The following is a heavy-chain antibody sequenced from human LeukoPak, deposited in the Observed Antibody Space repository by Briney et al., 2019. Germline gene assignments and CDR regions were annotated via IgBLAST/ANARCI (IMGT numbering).Heavy chain of an antibody. J-gene: IGHJ4*02. CDR3: ARGSFGDDWNYVF. Sequence: GGSLRLSCAASGFTFSSYVMSWVRQAPGKGLEWVSAISGSGGSTYYADSVKGRFTISRDNSKNTLYLQMNSLRAEDTAVYYCARGSFGDDWNYVFWGQGTLVTVSS. V-gene: IGHV3-23*01. D-gene: IGHD1-7*01. CDR1: GFTFSSYV. CDR2: ISGSGGST.